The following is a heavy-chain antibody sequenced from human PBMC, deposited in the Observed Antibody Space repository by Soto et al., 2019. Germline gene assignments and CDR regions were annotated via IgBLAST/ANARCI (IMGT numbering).Heavy chain of an antibody. CDR3: ARDSMTTVPYYDWFDP. CDR1: GFTFSSYA. CDR2: ISYDGSNK. V-gene: IGHV3-30-3*01. J-gene: IGHJ5*02. Sequence: QVQLVESGGGVVQPGRSLRLSCAASGFTFSSYAMHWVRQAPGKGLEWVAVISYDGSNKYYADSVKGRFTISRDNSKNTLYLQMNGRRAEDTAVYYCARDSMTTVPYYDWFDPWGQGTLVTVSS. D-gene: IGHD4-17*01.